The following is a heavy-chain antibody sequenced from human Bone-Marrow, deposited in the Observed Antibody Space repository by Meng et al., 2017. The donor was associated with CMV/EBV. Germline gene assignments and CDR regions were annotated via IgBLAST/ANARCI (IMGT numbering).Heavy chain of an antibody. V-gene: IGHV3-15*01. CDR3: TRETRVVVVVAATFDY. CDR1: GFTFSSYG. J-gene: IGHJ4*02. Sequence: GESLKISCAASGFTFSSYGMHWVRQAPGKGLEWVGRIKSKTDGGTTDYAAPVKGRFTISRDDSKNTLYLQMNSLKTEDTAVYYCTRETRVVVVVAATFDYWGQGTLVTVSS. CDR2: IKSKTDGGTT. D-gene: IGHD2-15*01.